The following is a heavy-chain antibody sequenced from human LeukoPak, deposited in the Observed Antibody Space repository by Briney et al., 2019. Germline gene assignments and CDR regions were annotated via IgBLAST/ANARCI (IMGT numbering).Heavy chain of an antibody. J-gene: IGHJ4*02. CDR3: ARLVGADDY. V-gene: IGHV3-64*01. CDR2: ISSNGGST. CDR1: GFTFSSYA. Sequence: GGSLRLSCAASGFTFSSYAMHWVRQAPGKGLEYVSAISSNGGSTYYANSVKGRFTISRDNSKNTLYLQMGSLRAEDMAVYYCARLVGADDYWGQGTLVIVSS. D-gene: IGHD1-26*01.